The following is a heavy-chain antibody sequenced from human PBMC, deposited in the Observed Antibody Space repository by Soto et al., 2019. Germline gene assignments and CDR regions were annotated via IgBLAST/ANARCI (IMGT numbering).Heavy chain of an antibody. J-gene: IGHJ6*02. V-gene: IGHV1-69*13. CDR3: ASTIFGVVIGHYYYYGMDV. Sequence: SVKVSCKASGGTFSSYAISWVRQAPGQGLEWMGGIIPIFGTANYAQKFQGRVTITADESTSTAYMELSSLRSEDTAVYYCASTIFGVVIGHYYYYGMDVWGQGTTVTVSS. CDR2: IIPIFGTA. CDR1: GGTFSSYA. D-gene: IGHD3-3*01.